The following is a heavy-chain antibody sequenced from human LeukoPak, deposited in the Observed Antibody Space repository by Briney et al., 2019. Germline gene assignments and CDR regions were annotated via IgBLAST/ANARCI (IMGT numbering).Heavy chain of an antibody. D-gene: IGHD4-17*01. CDR1: DDSITMYY. J-gene: IGHJ3*02. V-gene: IGHV4-59*01. Sequence: PSETLSLTCTVSDDSITMYYWTWIRQPPGKGLEWIGYVDHTGSTKFNPSLNGRVSISRDTSNNFFSLRLRSVTAADTAVYFCARGRRGSVRGFDIWGQGTMVTVSS. CDR2: VDHTGST. CDR3: ARGRRGSVRGFDI.